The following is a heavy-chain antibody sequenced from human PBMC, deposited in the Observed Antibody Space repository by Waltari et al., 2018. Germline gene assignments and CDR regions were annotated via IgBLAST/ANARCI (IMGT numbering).Heavy chain of an antibody. CDR2: IVPIFGTT. J-gene: IGHJ6*02. V-gene: IGHV1-69*01. CDR1: GTTFKSYV. D-gene: IGHD3-9*01. Sequence: QVQLVQSGAEVKKPGSSVRVSCKASGTTFKSYVINWVRQAPGQGLEWMGGIVPIFGTTDYAQSFQGRLTFTADESTTTAYMDLSSLGSDDTAIYYCARTEILSKTVSHHYGMDVWGQGTSVIVSS. CDR3: ARTEILSKTVSHHYGMDV.